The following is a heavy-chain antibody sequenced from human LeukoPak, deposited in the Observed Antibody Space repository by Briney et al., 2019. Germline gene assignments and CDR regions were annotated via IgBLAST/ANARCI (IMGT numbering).Heavy chain of an antibody. CDR3: AREGVIFDY. D-gene: IGHD3-10*01. J-gene: IGHJ4*02. CDR2: INHSGST. CDR1: GGSFSGYY. V-gene: IGHV4-34*01. Sequence: SETLSLTCAVYGGSFSGYYWSWIRQPPGKGLEWIGEINHSGSTNYNPSLKSRVTISVDTSKNQFSLKLSSVTAADTAVYYCAREGVIFDYWGQGTLVAVSS.